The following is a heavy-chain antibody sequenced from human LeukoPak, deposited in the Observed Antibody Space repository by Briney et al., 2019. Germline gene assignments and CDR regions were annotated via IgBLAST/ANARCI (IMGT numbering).Heavy chain of an antibody. CDR3: ARDWGKWELALPD. V-gene: IGHV6-1*01. CDR1: GDSVSINSAA. D-gene: IGHD1-26*01. CDR2: TYYRSKWYN. J-gene: IGHJ1*01. Sequence: SQTLSLTCAISGDSVSINSAAWNWVRQSPSRGLEWLGRTYYRSKWYNDYAVSVKSRITINPDPSKTQFSLQLNSVTPEDTAVYYCARDWGKWELALPDWGQGPLVTVSS.